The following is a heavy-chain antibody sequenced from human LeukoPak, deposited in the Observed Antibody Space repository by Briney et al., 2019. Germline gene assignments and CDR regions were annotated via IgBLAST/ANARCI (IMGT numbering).Heavy chain of an antibody. CDR3: ARDPVPATARHFDY. CDR1: GFTFSSYA. Sequence: GGSLRLSCAASGFTFSSYAMHWVRQAPGKGLEWVAVTSSDGNIKYYADSVKGRFAISRDNSKNTLYLQMNSLRGEDTGVYYCARDPVPATARHFDYWGQGTLVTVSS. D-gene: IGHD1-1*01. CDR2: TSSDGNIK. V-gene: IGHV3-30*09. J-gene: IGHJ4*02.